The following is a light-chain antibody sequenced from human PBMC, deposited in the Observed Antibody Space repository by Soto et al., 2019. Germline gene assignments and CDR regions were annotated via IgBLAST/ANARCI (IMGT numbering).Light chain of an antibody. J-gene: IGKJ1*01. CDR3: QEYNTWPWT. Sequence: ETVMTQSPATLSVSPGERATLSCRASQSVNSNLAWYQQKLGQAPRVLIFGASTRATGIPARFSGSGSGTEFSLTINSLQSEDFAVYYCQEYNTWPWTFGHGTKVEIK. CDR2: GAS. CDR1: QSVNSN. V-gene: IGKV3-15*01.